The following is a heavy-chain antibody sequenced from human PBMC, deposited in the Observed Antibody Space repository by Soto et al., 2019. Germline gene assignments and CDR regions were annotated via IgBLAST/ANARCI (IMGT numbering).Heavy chain of an antibody. CDR1: GYTFTSYY. V-gene: IGHV1-46*01. CDR3: ARDPLMITFGGLGAFDI. J-gene: IGHJ3*02. Sequence: ASVKVSCKASGYTFTSYYMHWVRQAPGQGLEWMGIINPSGGSTSYAQKFQGRVTMTRDTSTSTVYMELSSLRSEDTAVYYCARDPLMITFGGLGAFDIWGQGTMVTV. CDR2: INPSGGST. D-gene: IGHD3-16*01.